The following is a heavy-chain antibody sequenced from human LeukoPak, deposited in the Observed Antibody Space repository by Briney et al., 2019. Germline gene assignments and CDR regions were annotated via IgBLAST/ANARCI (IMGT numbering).Heavy chain of an antibody. CDR1: GFTFSSYG. CDR2: IRYDGNNK. D-gene: IGHD3-10*02. V-gene: IGHV3-30*02. CDR3: AELGITMIGGV. Sequence: GRSLRLSCAASGFTFSSYGMHWVRQAPGKGLEWVTFIRYDGNNKYYAGSVKGRFTISRDNSKNTLYLQMNSLRAEDTAVYYCAELGITMIGGVWGKGTTVTISS. J-gene: IGHJ6*04.